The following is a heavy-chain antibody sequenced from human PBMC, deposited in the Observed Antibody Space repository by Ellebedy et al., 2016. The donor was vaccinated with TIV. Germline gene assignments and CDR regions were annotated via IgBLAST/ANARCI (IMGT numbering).Heavy chain of an antibody. V-gene: IGHV4-59*08. J-gene: IGHJ4*02. D-gene: IGHD2-21*02. CDR1: GGSISSYY. CDR2: IYYSGST. Sequence: GSLRLSXTVSGGSISSYYWSWIRQPPGKGLEWIGYIYYSGSTNYNPSLKSRVTISVDTSKNQFSLKLSSVTAADTAVYYCASEVSGDWIDYWGQGTLVTVSS. CDR3: ASEVSGDWIDY.